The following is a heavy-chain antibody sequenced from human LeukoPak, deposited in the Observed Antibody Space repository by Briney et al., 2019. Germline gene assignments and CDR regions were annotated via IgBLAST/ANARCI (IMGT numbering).Heavy chain of an antibody. Sequence: GRSLRLSCATSGFTFRNFGMHWVRQAPGKGLEWVAIIYYDGTNEGYAESVKGRFTISKDNSKNMLYLQMNSLRTEDSAVYYCARISDSSSSHWYQDFWGQGTLVTVSS. CDR3: ARISDSSSSHWYQDF. V-gene: IGHV3-33*01. CDR2: IYYDGTNE. CDR1: GFTFRNFG. D-gene: IGHD2-2*01. J-gene: IGHJ4*02.